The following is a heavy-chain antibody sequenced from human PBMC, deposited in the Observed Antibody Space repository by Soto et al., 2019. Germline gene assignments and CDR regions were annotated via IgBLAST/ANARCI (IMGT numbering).Heavy chain of an antibody. V-gene: IGHV3-7*01. CDR2: IKQDGSEK. J-gene: IGHJ6*03. CDR3: ARISNSFYYYMDV. D-gene: IGHD4-4*01. CDR1: RFTFSSYW. Sequence: GGSLRLSCAASRFTFSSYWMSWVRQNTGKGLEWVANIKQDGSEKYYVDSVKGRFTISRDNAKSSLYLQMNSLRAEDTAVYYCARISNSFYYYMDVWGKGTTVTVSS.